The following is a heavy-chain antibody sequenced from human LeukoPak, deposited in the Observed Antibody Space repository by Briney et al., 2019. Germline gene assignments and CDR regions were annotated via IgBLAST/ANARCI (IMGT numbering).Heavy chain of an antibody. CDR2: IYPGDSDT. V-gene: IGHV5-51*01. Sequence: GESLKISCKGSGYSFTSYWIGWVRQMPGKGLEWVGIIYPGDSDTRYSPSFQGQVTISADKSISTAYLQWSSLKASDTAMYYCARHFSGGKSFNWFDPWGQGTLVTVSS. CDR3: ARHFSGGKSFNWFDP. J-gene: IGHJ5*02. CDR1: GYSFTSYW. D-gene: IGHD2-15*01.